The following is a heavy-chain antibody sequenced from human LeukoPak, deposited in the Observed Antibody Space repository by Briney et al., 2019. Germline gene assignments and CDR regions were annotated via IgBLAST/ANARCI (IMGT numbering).Heavy chain of an antibody. CDR3: ARVLTPWQQLVLDAFDI. D-gene: IGHD6-13*01. CDR2: ISSYTGNT. CDR1: GYTFINHG. V-gene: IGHV1-18*01. J-gene: IGHJ3*02. Sequence: ASVNVSCKAAGYTFINHGITWVRQAPGQGLEWMGWISSYTGNTNYAQKLQGRVTMTTDTSTSTAYMELRSLRSDDTAVYYCARVLTPWQQLVLDAFDIWGQGTMVTVSS.